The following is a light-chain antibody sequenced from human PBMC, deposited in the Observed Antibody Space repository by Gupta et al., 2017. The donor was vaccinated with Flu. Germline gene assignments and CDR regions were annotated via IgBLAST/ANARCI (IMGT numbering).Light chain of an antibody. CDR1: KLEDKY. J-gene: IGLJ2*01. V-gene: IGLV3-1*01. Sequence: SFELTQPPSVSVSPGQTASITCSGDKLEDKYASWYQQKPGQSRALVIYKDSRRPSGSPERFSGSNSGNTATLTISGTQAMDEDDYYCQAWDSTTVVFGGGSKLTVL. CDR2: KDS. CDR3: QAWDSTTVV.